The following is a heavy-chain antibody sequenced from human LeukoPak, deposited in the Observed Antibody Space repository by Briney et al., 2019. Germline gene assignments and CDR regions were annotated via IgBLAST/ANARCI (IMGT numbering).Heavy chain of an antibody. CDR2: IYYSGST. J-gene: IGHJ4*02. Sequence: SETLSLTCTVSGGSISSGSYCWSWIRQPAGKGLEWIGYIYYSGSTNYNPSLKSRVTISVDTSKNQFSLKLSSVTAADTAVYYCARVAGPANFDYWGQGTLVTVSS. CDR1: GGSISSGSYC. V-gene: IGHV4-61*10. CDR3: ARVAGPANFDY.